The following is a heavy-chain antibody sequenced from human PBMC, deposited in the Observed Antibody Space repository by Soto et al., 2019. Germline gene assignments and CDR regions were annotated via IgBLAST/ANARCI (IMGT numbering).Heavy chain of an antibody. J-gene: IGHJ3*02. CDR2: IGISSSYI. CDR3: TSTMAGAFDI. CDR1: EFTFSSYS. Sequence: EVQLVESGGGLVKPGGSLRLSCAASEFTFSSYSMNWVRQAPGKGLEWVSSIGISSSYIYSDSVKGRFIISRDNAKNSLYLQMNSLRAEDTAVYYCTSTMAGAFDIWGQGTMVTVSS. D-gene: IGHD3-10*01. V-gene: IGHV3-21*01.